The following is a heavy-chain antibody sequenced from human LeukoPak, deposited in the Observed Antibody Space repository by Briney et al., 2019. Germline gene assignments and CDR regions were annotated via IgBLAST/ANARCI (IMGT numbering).Heavy chain of an antibody. CDR3: VRGGSMVRRIIIGEY. D-gene: IGHD3-10*01. V-gene: IGHV1-2*02. J-gene: IGHJ4*02. CDR1: GYTFTDYY. Sequence: ASVKVSCKASGYTFTDYYVHWVRQAPGQGLEWMGWINPNSGGTNYVQNFQGRVTMTRDTSISTAYMELSVLRSDETAVSYCVRGGSMVRRIIIGEYWGQGTLVTVSS. CDR2: INPNSGGT.